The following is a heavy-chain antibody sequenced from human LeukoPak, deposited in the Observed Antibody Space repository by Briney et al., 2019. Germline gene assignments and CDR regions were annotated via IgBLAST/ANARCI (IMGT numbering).Heavy chain of an antibody. CDR2: IKSKSDGGTI. Sequence: PGMSLRLSCAASGFDFSKYGINWVRQAPGKGLEWVGRIKSKSDGGTIDYAAPVKGRFTISRDDSRNTLYLQMNSLKTEDTAVYYCTTRRQDGWWGQGTLVTVS. D-gene: IGHD2-15*01. CDR3: TTRRQDGW. V-gene: IGHV3-15*01. J-gene: IGHJ4*02. CDR1: GFDFSKYG.